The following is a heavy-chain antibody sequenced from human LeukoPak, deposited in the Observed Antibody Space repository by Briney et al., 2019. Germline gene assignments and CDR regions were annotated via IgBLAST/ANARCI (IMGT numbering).Heavy chain of an antibody. CDR1: GFTFSDYY. V-gene: IGHV3-11*06. D-gene: IGHD3-22*01. CDR2: ISSSSSYT. J-gene: IGHJ6*02. Sequence: GGSLRLSCAASGFTFSDYYMNWIRQAPGKGLEWVSYISSSSSYTNYADSVKGRFTISRDNAKNSLYLQMNSLRAEDTAVYYCARSTMDSSGYYYYYYGMDVWGQGTTVTVSS. CDR3: ARSTMDSSGYYYYYYGMDV.